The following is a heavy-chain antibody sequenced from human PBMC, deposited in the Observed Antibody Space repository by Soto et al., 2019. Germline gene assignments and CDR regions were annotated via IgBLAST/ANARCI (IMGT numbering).Heavy chain of an antibody. CDR3: ARDYYDFWSGYSPNWFDP. Sequence: EASVKVSCKASGYTFTSYGISWVRQAPGQGLEWMGWISAYNGNTNYAQKLQGRVTMTTDTSTSTAYMELRSLRSDDTAVYYCARDYYDFWSGYSPNWFDPWGQGTLVTVSS. CDR2: ISAYNGNT. CDR1: GYTFTSYG. D-gene: IGHD3-3*01. J-gene: IGHJ5*02. V-gene: IGHV1-18*04.